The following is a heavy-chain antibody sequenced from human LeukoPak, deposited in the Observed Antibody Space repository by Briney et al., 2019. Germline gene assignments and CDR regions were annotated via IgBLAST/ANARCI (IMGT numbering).Heavy chain of an antibody. J-gene: IGHJ4*02. CDR1: GGTFSSYA. V-gene: IGHV1-69*04. CDR3: ARGQQSIAAWPNLDY. D-gene: IGHD6-25*01. CDR2: IIPILGIA. Sequence: SVKVSCKASGGTFSSYAISWVRQAPGQGLEWMGRIIPILGIANYAQKFQGRVTITADKSTSTAYMELSSLRSEDTAVYYCARGQQSIAAWPNLDYWGQGTLVTVSS.